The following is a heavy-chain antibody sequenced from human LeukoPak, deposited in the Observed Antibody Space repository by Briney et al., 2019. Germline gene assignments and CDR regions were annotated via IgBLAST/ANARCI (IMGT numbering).Heavy chain of an antibody. CDR2: IYHSGST. V-gene: IGHV4-30-2*01. CDR3: ARGSGFWSGSDAFDI. J-gene: IGHJ3*02. Sequence: SETLSLTCTVSGGSISSYSWSWIRQPPGKGLEWLGYIYHSGSTSYNPSLKSRVTISVDRSKNQFSLKLSSVTAADTAVYYCARGSGFWSGSDAFDIWGQGTMVTVSS. CDR1: GGSISSYS. D-gene: IGHD3-3*01.